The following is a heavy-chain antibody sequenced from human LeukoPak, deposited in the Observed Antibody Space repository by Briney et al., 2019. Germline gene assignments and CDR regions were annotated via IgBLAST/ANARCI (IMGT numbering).Heavy chain of an antibody. CDR2: ISYDGSNK. Sequence: HPGRSLRLSCAASGFTFSSYGMHWVRQAPGKGLEWVAVISYDGSNKYYADSVKGRFTISRDNSKNTLYLQMNSLRAEDTAVYYCAKAFYDFWSGGRYGMDVWGQGTTVTVSS. CDR3: AKAFYDFWSGGRYGMDV. V-gene: IGHV3-30*18. J-gene: IGHJ6*02. D-gene: IGHD3-3*01. CDR1: GFTFSSYG.